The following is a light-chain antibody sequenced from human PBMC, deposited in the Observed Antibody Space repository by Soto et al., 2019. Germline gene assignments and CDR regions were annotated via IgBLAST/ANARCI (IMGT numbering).Light chain of an antibody. Sequence: ETVLTQSPVTLSVSPGDRATLSCKASQSVTINLAWYHQRPGQGPRLLIFGASTRATGIPARFSGSGSDTEFTLTINSLQPEDFGNYYCQQYNKWPQTFGPGTRV. CDR3: QQYNKWPQT. V-gene: IGKV3-15*01. CDR1: QSVTIN. CDR2: GAS. J-gene: IGKJ1*01.